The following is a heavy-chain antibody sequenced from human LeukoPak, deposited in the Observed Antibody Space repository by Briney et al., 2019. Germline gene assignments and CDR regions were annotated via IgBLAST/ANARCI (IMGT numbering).Heavy chain of an antibody. D-gene: IGHD6-13*01. J-gene: IGHJ4*02. CDR2: ISYDGSNK. CDR1: GFTFSSYG. CDR3: AKVFGHSSSWYDY. Sequence: PGGSLRLSCAASGFTFSSYGMHWVRQAPGKGLEWVAVISYDGSNKYYADSVKGRFAISRDNSKNTLYLQMNSLRAEDTAVYYCAKVFGHSSSWYDYWGQGTLVTVSS. V-gene: IGHV3-30*18.